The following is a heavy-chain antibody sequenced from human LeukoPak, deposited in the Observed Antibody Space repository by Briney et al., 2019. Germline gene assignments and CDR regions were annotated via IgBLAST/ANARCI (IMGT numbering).Heavy chain of an antibody. D-gene: IGHD1-14*01. Sequence: PSETLSLTCTVSGGSISSYYWSWIRQPPGKGLEWIGYIYYSGSTNYNPSLKSRVTISVDTSKNQFSLKLSSVTAADTAVYYCARAGKSRLLDYWGQGTLVTVSS. CDR3: ARAGKSRLLDY. J-gene: IGHJ4*02. CDR2: IYYSGST. V-gene: IGHV4-59*01. CDR1: GGSISSYY.